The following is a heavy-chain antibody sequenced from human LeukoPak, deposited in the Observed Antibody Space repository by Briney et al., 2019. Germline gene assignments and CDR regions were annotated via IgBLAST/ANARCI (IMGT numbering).Heavy chain of an antibody. D-gene: IGHD3-22*01. V-gene: IGHV1-69*06. CDR1: GGTFSSYA. CDR3: ARERPRYYYDSSGYFPFDY. Sequence: ASVKVSCKASGGTFSSYAISWVRQAPGQGLEWMGGIIPIFGTANYAQKFQGRVTITADKSTSTAYMELSSLRSEDTAVYYCARERPRYYYDSSGYFPFDYWGQGTLVTVSS. CDR2: IIPIFGTA. J-gene: IGHJ4*02.